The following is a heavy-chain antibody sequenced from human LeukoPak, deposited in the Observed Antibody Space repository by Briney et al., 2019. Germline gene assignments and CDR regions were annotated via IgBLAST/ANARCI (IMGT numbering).Heavy chain of an antibody. CDR1: SGSFSGYY. D-gene: IGHD2-15*01. J-gene: IGHJ5*02. CDR2: INHSGST. Sequence: SETLSLTCAVYSGSFSGYYWTWIRQPPGKGLEWIGEINHSGSTNYNPSLKSRVTISVDTPKNQFSLKLSSVTAADTAVYYCARGRADVTTRDIVVVVAATNWFDPWGQGTLVTVSS. V-gene: IGHV4-34*01. CDR3: ARGRADVTTRDIVVVVAATNWFDP.